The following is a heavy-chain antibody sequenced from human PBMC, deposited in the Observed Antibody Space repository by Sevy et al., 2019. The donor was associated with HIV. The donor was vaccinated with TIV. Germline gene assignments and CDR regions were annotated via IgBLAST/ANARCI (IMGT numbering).Heavy chain of an antibody. Sequence: ASVKVSCKASGYTFTSYDINWVRQATGQALEWMGWMNPNSGNTGYAQKFQGRVTMTRNTSISTAYMELSSLRSEDTAVYYCARVKNQLLLFDVGDYWGQGTLVTVSS. CDR2: MNPNSGNT. CDR3: ARVKNQLLLFDVGDY. D-gene: IGHD2-2*01. CDR1: GYTFTSYD. V-gene: IGHV1-8*01. J-gene: IGHJ4*02.